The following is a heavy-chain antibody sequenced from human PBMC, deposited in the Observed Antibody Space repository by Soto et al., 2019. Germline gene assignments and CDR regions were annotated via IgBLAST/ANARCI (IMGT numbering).Heavy chain of an antibody. Sequence: GGSLRLSCAASGFTFSSYAMRWVRQAPGKGLEWVSSISGSGGTTYYTDSVKGRFTISRDNSKNTLYLQMNSLRAEDTAEYYCARGYTNIDQWGQGTLVTVSS. D-gene: IGHD5-18*01. CDR1: GFTFSSYA. CDR3: ARGYTNIDQ. V-gene: IGHV3-23*01. J-gene: IGHJ5*02. CDR2: ISGSGGTT.